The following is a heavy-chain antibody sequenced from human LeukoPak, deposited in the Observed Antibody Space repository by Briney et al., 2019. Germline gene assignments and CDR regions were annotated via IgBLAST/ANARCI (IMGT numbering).Heavy chain of an antibody. J-gene: IGHJ4*02. CDR1: GHSIINSYY. CDR2: IYHTGST. CDR3: ARGEIVSDY. D-gene: IGHD2/OR15-2a*01. V-gene: IGHV4-38-2*02. Sequence: SETLSLTCTVSGHSIINSYYWGWIRQPPGKGLEWIGSIYHTGSTYYNSFLKSRVTISVDTSTNQFSLKLKSVTAADTAVYYCARGEIVSDYWGQGTLVTVSS.